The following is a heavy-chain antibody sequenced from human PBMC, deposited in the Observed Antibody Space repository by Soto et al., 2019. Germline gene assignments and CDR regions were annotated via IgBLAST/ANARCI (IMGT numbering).Heavy chain of an antibody. D-gene: IGHD2-15*01. CDR2: ISYSGST. CDR1: GGSMSSYY. Sequence: SETLSLTCTVSGGSMSSYYWTWLRQSPGRGLEWIGYISYSGSTYYNPSLKSRVTISADTSKNQFSLRMNSMIAADTAVYYCARADPDASVGYWGQGTLVT. CDR3: ARADPDASVGY. J-gene: IGHJ4*02. V-gene: IGHV4-59*01.